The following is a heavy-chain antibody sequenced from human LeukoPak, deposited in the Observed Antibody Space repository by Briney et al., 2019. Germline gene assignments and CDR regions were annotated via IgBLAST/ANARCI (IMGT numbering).Heavy chain of an antibody. J-gene: IGHJ4*02. CDR1: GGSISSSSYY. Sequence: SETQSLTCTVSGGSISSSSYYWGRIRQPPGKGLQWIGCIYYSGSTNYNPSLKSRVTISVDTSKNQFSLKLSSVTAADTAVYYCARGGDSSGGSCYSGIDYWGQGTLVTVSS. CDR2: IYYSGST. D-gene: IGHD2-15*01. V-gene: IGHV4-39*07. CDR3: ARGGDSSGGSCYSGIDY.